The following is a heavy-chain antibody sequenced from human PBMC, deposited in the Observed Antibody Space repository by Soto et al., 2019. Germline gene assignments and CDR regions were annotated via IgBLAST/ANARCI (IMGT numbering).Heavy chain of an antibody. CDR2: IVVGSGNT. D-gene: IGHD5-18*01. V-gene: IGHV1-58*01. CDR3: ARKIGYSYAFDY. CDR1: GLTFTSSA. J-gene: IGHJ4*02. Sequence: QIQLVQSGPEVKKPGTSVKVSCKAAGLTFTSSAVQWVRQARGQRLEWMGWIVVGSGNTNYAQKFQGRVTITADESTSTAYMELSSLRSEDTAVYYCARKIGYSYAFDYWGQGTLVTVSS.